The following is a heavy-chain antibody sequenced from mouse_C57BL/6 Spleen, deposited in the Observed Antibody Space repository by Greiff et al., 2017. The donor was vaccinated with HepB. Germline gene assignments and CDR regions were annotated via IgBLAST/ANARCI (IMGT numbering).Heavy chain of an antibody. V-gene: IGHV1-64*01. J-gene: IGHJ3*01. CDR3: ARSGDSFFAY. CDR1: GYTFTSYW. D-gene: IGHD3-1*01. CDR2: IHPNSGST. Sequence: QVQLKQPGAELVKPGASVKLSCKASGYTFTSYWMHWVKQRPGQGLEWIGMIHPNSGSTNYNEKFKSKATLTVDKSSSTAYMQLSSLTSEDSAVYYCARSGDSFFAYWGQGTLVTVSA.